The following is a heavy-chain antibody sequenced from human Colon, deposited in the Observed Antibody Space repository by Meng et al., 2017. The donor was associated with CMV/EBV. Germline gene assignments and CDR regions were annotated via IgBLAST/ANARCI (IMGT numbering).Heavy chain of an antibody. CDR3: VREGAYGDFDY. D-gene: IGHD5-12*01. Sequence: SCVASGFTFHNYWMHWVLQGPGKGLVWVSRINGGGSSTNYADSVKGRFPISRDNAKNTLYLQMNSLRVEDTAVYYCVREGAYGDFDYWGQGTLVTVSS. V-gene: IGHV3-74*01. J-gene: IGHJ4*02. CDR2: INGGGSST. CDR1: GFTFHNYW.